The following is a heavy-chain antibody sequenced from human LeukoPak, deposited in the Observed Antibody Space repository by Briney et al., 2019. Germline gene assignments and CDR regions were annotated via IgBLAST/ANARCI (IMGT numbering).Heavy chain of an antibody. J-gene: IGHJ4*02. Sequence: GGSLRLSCAASGFTVSSTYMTWVRQAQGKGLGWSPVIYSGGSTYYADSVKGRFTISRDNSKNTLYLQMNSLRAEDTAVYYCASYGGNSEDYFDYWGQGTLVTVSS. CDR3: ASYGGNSEDYFDY. V-gene: IGHV3-53*01. CDR2: IYSGGST. CDR1: GFTVSSTY. D-gene: IGHD4-23*01.